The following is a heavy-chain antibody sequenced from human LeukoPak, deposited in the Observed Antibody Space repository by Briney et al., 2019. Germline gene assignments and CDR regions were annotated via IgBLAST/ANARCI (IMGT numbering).Heavy chain of an antibody. Sequence: SETLSLTCTVSGGSISSSSYYWGWIRQPPGKGLEWIGSIYYSGSTYYNPSLKSRVTISVDTSKNQFSLKLSSVTAADTAVYYCARGGFGHLRYYFDYWGQGTLVTVSS. V-gene: IGHV4-39*07. D-gene: IGHD3-16*01. CDR1: GGSISSSSYY. CDR2: IYYSGST. CDR3: ARGGFGHLRYYFDY. J-gene: IGHJ4*02.